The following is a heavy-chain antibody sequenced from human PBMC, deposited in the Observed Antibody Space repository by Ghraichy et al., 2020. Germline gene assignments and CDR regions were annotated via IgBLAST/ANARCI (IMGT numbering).Heavy chain of an antibody. CDR3: ARDLGGDTAMGPDY. CDR1: GFTFSSYG. CDR2: IWYDGSNK. Sequence: GGSLRLSCAASGFTFSSYGMHWVRQAPGKGLEWVAVIWYDGSNKYYADSVKGRFTISRDNSKNTLYLQMNSLRAEDTAVYYCARDLGGDTAMGPDYWGQGTLVTVSS. D-gene: IGHD5-18*01. V-gene: IGHV3-33*01. J-gene: IGHJ4*02.